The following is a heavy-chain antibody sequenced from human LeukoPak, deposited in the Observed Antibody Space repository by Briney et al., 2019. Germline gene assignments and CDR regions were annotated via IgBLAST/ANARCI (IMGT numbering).Heavy chain of an antibody. V-gene: IGHV3-9*01. D-gene: IGHD2-2*01. Sequence: SLRLSCAASGFTFDDYAMHWVRQAPGKGLEWVSGISWNSGSIGYADSVKGRFTISRDNAKNSLYLQMNSLRAEDTALYYCAKGRTPQLDEENWFDPWGQGTLVTVSS. CDR1: GFTFDDYA. CDR2: ISWNSGSI. J-gene: IGHJ5*02. CDR3: AKGRTPQLDEENWFDP.